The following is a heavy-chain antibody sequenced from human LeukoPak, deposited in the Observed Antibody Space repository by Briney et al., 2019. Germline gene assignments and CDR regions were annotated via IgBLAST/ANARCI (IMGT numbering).Heavy chain of an antibody. CDR1: GYTFTGYY. CDR3: ARGSLGVIVVVVAATRNDAFDI. CDR2: INPNSGDT. V-gene: IGHV1-2*02. Sequence: ASVKVSCKASGYTFTGYYMHWVRQAPGQGLEWMGWINPNSGDTNYAQKFQGRVTMTRDTSISTAYMELSRLRSDDPAVYYCARGSLGVIVVVVAATRNDAFDIWGQGTMVTVSS. J-gene: IGHJ3*02. D-gene: IGHD2-15*01.